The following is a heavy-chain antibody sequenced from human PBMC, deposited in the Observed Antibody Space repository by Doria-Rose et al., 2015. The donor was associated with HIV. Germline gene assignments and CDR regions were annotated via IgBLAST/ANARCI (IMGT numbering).Heavy chain of an antibody. D-gene: IGHD6-13*01. CDR3: ARIKSSRWYHKYYFDF. V-gene: IGHV2-26*01. J-gene: IGHJ4*02. CDR2: IFSDDER. CDR1: GVSLSSPGMG. Sequence: QITLKESGPVLVKPTETLTLTCTVSGVSLSSPGMGVSWIRQPPGKALEWLANIFSDDERCYKTSLKSRLHISRGTSKSQVVLTMTDMDPVDTATYYCARIKSSRWYHKYYFDFWGQGTLVIVSA.